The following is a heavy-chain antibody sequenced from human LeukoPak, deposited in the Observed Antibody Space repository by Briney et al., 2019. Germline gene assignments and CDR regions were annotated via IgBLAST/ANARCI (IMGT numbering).Heavy chain of an antibody. Sequence: PAESLTLSCAASGFTVSSNYMSWVRQPPGKGLEWVSVIYSGGSTYYADSLKSRFTISIDTSKNTLYLQLNSLRAEDTAVYYCARESSTSGSYYFDYWGQGTLVTVSS. CDR3: ARESSTSGSYYFDY. J-gene: IGHJ4*02. CDR1: GFTVSSNY. CDR2: IYSGGST. D-gene: IGHD1-26*01. V-gene: IGHV3-53*01.